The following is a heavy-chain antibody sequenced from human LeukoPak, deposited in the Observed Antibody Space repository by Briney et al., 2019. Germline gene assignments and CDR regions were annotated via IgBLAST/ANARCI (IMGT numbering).Heavy chain of an antibody. CDR2: IYTSGST. CDR1: GASISSYY. CDR3: ARDLGYPNIVVVTAISSRDAFDI. J-gene: IGHJ3*02. V-gene: IGHV4-4*07. D-gene: IGHD2-21*02. Sequence: SETLSLTCTVSGASISSYYWSWIRQPAGKGLEWIGRIYTSGSTNYNPSLKSRVTMSVDTSKNQFSLKLSSVTAADTAVYYCARDLGYPNIVVVTAISSRDAFDIWGQGTMVTVSS.